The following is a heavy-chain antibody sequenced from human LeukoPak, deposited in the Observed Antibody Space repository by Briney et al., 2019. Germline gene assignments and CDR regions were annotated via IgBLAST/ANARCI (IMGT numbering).Heavy chain of an antibody. Sequence: PGGSQRFSCAASGFTFSTYAMTWVRQAPGKGLEWVSGISARGDIRNYADSVRGRFTISRDNSKNTLYLQMNSLRAEDTAVYYCAKESTKDSNPRWGQGALVTVSS. CDR2: ISARGDIR. CDR1: GFTFSTYA. J-gene: IGHJ4*02. V-gene: IGHV3-23*01. CDR3: AKESTKDSNPR. D-gene: IGHD4-11*01.